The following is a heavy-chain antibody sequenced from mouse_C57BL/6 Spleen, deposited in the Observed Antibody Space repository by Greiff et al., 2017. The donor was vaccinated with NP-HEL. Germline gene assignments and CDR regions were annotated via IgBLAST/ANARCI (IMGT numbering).Heavy chain of an antibody. J-gene: IGHJ4*01. CDR2: ISDGGSYT. CDR1: GFTFSSYA. V-gene: IGHV5-4*01. CDR3: AREGLGQGYAMDY. D-gene: IGHD4-1*01. Sequence: EVQLVESGGGLVKPGGSLKLSCAASGFTFSSYAMSWVRQTPEKRLEWVATISDGGSYTYYPDNVKGRFTISRDNAKNNLYLQMSHLKSEDTAMYYGAREGLGQGYAMDYWGQGTSVTVSS.